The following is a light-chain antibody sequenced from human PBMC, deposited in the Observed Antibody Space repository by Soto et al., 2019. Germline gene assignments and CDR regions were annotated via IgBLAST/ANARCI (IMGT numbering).Light chain of an antibody. CDR3: QQYNST. CDR1: QSISNW. V-gene: IGKV1-5*03. J-gene: IGKJ1*01. CDR2: KAS. Sequence: DIQMTESPSTLSASVGDRVTITCRASQSISNWLARYQQKPGKAPKLLIYKASSLESGVPSRFSGSGSGTEFTLTISSLQPDDFATYYCQQYNSTFGQGTKVDI.